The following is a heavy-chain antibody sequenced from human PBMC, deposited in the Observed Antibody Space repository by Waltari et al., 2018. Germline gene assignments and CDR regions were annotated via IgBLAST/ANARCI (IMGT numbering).Heavy chain of an antibody. CDR2: IIAYNGDT. D-gene: IGHD3-10*01. Sequence: QVQLVQSGAEVKKPGASVKVSCKASGYTFTTYGLSWVRQAPGHRLEWMGWIIAYNGDTNIAQKFQGRVSMTTDTSTSTAYMELRSLRSDDTAAYYCTRDLYHYASGNYGDTFDIWGQGTMVTVSS. CDR1: GYTFTTYG. J-gene: IGHJ3*02. CDR3: TRDLYHYASGNYGDTFDI. V-gene: IGHV1-18*01.